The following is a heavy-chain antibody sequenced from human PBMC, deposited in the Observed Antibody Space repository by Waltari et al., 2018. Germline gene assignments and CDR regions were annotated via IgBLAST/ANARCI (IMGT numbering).Heavy chain of an antibody. V-gene: IGHV3-21*01. J-gene: IGHJ4*02. D-gene: IGHD1-26*01. CDR3: ARDLSGWELLTDY. Sequence: EVQLVESGGGLVKPGGSLRLSCAASGFTFSSYSMNWVRPAPGKGLEWVSSISSSSSYIYYADSVKGRFTISRDNAKNSLYLQMNSLRAEDTAVYYCARDLSGWELLTDYWGQGTLVTVSS. CDR1: GFTFSSYS. CDR2: ISSSSSYI.